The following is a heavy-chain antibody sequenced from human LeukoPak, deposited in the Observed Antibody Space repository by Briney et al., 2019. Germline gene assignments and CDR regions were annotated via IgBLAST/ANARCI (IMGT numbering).Heavy chain of an antibody. V-gene: IGHV4-4*07. D-gene: IGHD1-7*01. CDR3: ARDRRTRGTYYYYYMDV. CDR2: IYTSGST. Sequence: PSETLSLTCTVSGGSISSYYWSWIRQPAGKGLEWIGRIYTSGSTNYNPSLKSRVTMSVDTSKNQFSLKLSSVTAADTAVYYCARDRRTRGTYYYYYMDVWGKGTTVTVSS. CDR1: GGSISSYY. J-gene: IGHJ6*03.